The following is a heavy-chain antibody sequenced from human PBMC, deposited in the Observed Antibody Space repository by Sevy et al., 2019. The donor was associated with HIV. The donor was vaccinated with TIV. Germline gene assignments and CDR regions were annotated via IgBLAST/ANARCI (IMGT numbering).Heavy chain of an antibody. CDR1: GGTFSSYA. D-gene: IGHD1-7*01. Sequence: ASVKVSCKASGGTFSSYAISWVRQAPGQGLEWMGGIIPIFGTANYAQKFQGRVTITADESTSTAYMELSSLRSEDTAVYYCAGAAGYKLELLPLDYWGQGTLVTVSS. V-gene: IGHV1-69*13. J-gene: IGHJ4*02. CDR3: AGAAGYKLELLPLDY. CDR2: IIPIFGTA.